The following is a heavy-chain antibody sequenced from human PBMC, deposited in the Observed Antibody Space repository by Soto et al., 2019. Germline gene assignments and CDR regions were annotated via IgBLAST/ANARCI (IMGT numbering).Heavy chain of an antibody. CDR2: ISDSASST. Sequence: WGSLRLSCAASGFTFSSYVISWFRHAPVKGLEWVSTISDSASSTYYTDSVKGRFTISRDNSKNTLYLQMNSLRAEDTAIYYCAKDICAYSSGSCYFDYWGQGTLVTVS. CDR3: AKDICAYSSGSCYFDY. J-gene: IGHJ4*02. CDR1: GFTFSSYV. V-gene: IGHV3-23*01. D-gene: IGHD6-19*01.